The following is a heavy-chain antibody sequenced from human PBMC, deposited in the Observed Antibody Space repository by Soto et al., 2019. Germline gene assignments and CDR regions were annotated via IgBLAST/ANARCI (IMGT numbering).Heavy chain of an antibody. D-gene: IGHD5-18*01. J-gene: IGHJ6*02. CDR2: ISGSGGST. V-gene: IGHV3-23*01. Sequence: GGSLRLSCAASGFTFSSYAMSWVRQAPGKGLEWASAISGSGGSTYYADSVKGRFTISRDNSKNTLYLQMNSLRAEDTAVYYCAKDLLVDTAMVTDYYGMDVWGQGTTVTVSS. CDR3: AKDLLVDTAMVTDYYGMDV. CDR1: GFTFSSYA.